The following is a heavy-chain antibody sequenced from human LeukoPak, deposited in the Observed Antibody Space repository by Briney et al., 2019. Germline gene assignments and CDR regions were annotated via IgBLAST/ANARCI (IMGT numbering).Heavy chain of an antibody. V-gene: IGHV3-20*04. J-gene: IGHJ4*02. D-gene: IGHD2-15*01. CDR1: GFTFDDSG. CDR3: ARNVTDCSSGSCYKMDY. CDR2: INLNGGST. Sequence: GGSLRLSCAASGFTFDDSGMSWVRQAPGKGLEWVSGINLNGGSTGYADSVKGRFTISRDNAKNSLYLQMNSLRVEDTALYYCARNVTDCSSGSCYKMDYWGQGTLVTVSS.